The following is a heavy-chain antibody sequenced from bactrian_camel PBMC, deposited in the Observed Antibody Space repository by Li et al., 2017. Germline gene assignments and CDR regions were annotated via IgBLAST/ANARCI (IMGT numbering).Heavy chain of an antibody. CDR2: ISSGGSA. CDR1: GFTFSTYA. D-gene: IGHD3*01. CDR3: AAGWGHCDLQTDFQH. Sequence: VQLVESGGGLVQPGGSLVLSCAASGFTFSTYAMNWVRQAPGKGLEWVSLISSGGSALYADSVKGRFTISRDNAQSTLYLQMRSLKPEDTAMYYCAAGWGHCDLQTDFQHWGRGTQVTVS. V-gene: IGHV3S31*01. J-gene: IGHJ4*01.